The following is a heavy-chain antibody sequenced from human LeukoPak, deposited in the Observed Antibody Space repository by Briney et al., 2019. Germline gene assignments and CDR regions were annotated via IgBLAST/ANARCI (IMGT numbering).Heavy chain of an antibody. Sequence: SQTLSLTCAISGVSVSSNSAAWNWLMQSPSRGLEWLGRAYYRSKWYNDYAVSVKSRITITPDTSKNQFSLQLNSVTPEDTAVYYCARFYANYIDAFDIWGQGTMVTVSS. CDR2: AYYRSKWYN. V-gene: IGHV6-1*01. D-gene: IGHD2/OR15-2a*01. CDR3: ARFYANYIDAFDI. J-gene: IGHJ3*02. CDR1: GVSVSSNSAA.